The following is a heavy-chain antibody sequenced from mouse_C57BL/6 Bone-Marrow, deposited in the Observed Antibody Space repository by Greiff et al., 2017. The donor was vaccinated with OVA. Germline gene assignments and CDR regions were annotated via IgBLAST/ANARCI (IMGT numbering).Heavy chain of an antibody. V-gene: IGHV1-15*01. CDR1: GYTFTDYE. CDR3: TRGVYYGSSYWYFDV. J-gene: IGHJ1*03. Sequence: LQESGAELVRPGASVTLSCKASGYTFTDYEMHWVKQTPVHGLEWIGAIDPETGGTAYNQKFKGKAILTADKSSSTAYMELRSLTSEDSAVYYCTRGVYYGSSYWYFDVWGTGTTVTVSS. D-gene: IGHD1-1*01. CDR2: IDPETGGT.